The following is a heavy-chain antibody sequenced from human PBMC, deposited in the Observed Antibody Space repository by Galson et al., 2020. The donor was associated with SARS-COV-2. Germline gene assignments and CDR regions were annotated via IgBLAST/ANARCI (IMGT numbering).Heavy chain of an antibody. CDR2: ISYDGSNK. CDR3: ARESLLEDAFDI. V-gene: IGHV3-30*01. Sequence: GGSLRLSCAASGFTFSSYAMHWARQAPGKGLEWVAVISYDGSNKYYADSVKGRFTISRDNSKNTLYLQMNSLRAEDTAVYYCARESLLEDAFDIWGQGTMGTVSS. D-gene: IGHD3-10*01. CDR1: GFTFSSYA. J-gene: IGHJ3*02.